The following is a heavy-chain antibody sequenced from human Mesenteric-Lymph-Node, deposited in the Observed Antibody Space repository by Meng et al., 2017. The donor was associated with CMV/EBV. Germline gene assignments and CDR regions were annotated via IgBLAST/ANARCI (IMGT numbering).Heavy chain of an antibody. V-gene: IGHV2-5*01. CDR2: IYWNDDK. CDR3: ARSGSQGAFDI. D-gene: IGHD1-26*01. CDR1: AFSLST. J-gene: IGHJ3*02. Sequence: SGPTLVKPTQTLTLTCTFSAFSLSTQPPGKALEWLALIYWNDDKYYSPSLKSSLTITKDTSKSQVVLTMTNMDPVDTATYYCARSGSQGAFDIWGQGTMVTVSS.